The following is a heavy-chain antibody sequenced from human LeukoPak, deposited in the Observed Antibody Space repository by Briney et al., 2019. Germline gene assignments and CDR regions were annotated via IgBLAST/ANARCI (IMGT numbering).Heavy chain of an antibody. CDR3: ARDLGIVGARPYYYMDV. J-gene: IGHJ6*03. CDR1: GGTFSSYA. Sequence: SSVKVSCKASGGTFSSYAISWVRQAPGQGLEWMGRIIPIFGTANYAQKFQGRVTITTDESTSTAYMELSSLRSEDTDVYYCARDLGIVGARPYYYMDVWGKGTTVTVSS. V-gene: IGHV1-69*05. D-gene: IGHD1-26*01. CDR2: IIPIFGTA.